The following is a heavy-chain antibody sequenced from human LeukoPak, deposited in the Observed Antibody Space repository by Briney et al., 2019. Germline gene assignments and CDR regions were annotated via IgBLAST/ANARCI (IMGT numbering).Heavy chain of an antibody. V-gene: IGHV4-59*01. J-gene: IGHJ4*02. CDR2: IYYSGST. Sequence: PSETLSLTCTVSGGSISNYYWSWVRQSPGKGLECIGYIYYSGSTNYNPSLKSRVTMSVDTSKNQFSLRLSSVTPADTAVYYCARDRGEGIVGTFDYWGQGALVTVSS. CDR3: ARDRGEGIVGTFDY. D-gene: IGHD1-26*01. CDR1: GGSISNYY.